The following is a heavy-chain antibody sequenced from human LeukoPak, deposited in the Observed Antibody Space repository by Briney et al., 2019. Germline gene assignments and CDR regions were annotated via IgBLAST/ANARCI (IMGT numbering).Heavy chain of an antibody. CDR1: GVSISSYY. CDR3: ASESSGSYYNSFDY. D-gene: IGHD3-22*01. J-gene: IGHJ4*02. Sequence: SQTLSLTRAVSGVSISSYYWGWVRQPPGKGLEWIGYVYYRGTTNYSPSLKSRVTMSLDTSKNQFSLTLSSVTAADTAVYYCASESSGSYYNSFDYWGQGTLVTVSS. V-gene: IGHV4-59*01. CDR2: VYYRGTT.